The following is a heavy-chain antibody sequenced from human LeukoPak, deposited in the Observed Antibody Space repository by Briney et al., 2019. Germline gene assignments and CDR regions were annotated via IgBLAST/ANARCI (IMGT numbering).Heavy chain of an antibody. Sequence: GGSLRLSCAASGFTFFNYWMSWVRQAPGKGLEWVANIKQDGSETYYVDSVKGRFTISRDNARSSLFLQMTSLRAEDTAIYYCARGGCSSTRCFAGLFDYWGQGTLVTSPQ. CDR3: ARGGCSSTRCFAGLFDY. V-gene: IGHV3-7*04. CDR1: GFTFFNYW. D-gene: IGHD2-2*01. J-gene: IGHJ4*02. CDR2: IKQDGSET.